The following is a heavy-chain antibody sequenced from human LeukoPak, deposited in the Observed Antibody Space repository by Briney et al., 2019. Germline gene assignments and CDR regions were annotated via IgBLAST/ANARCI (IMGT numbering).Heavy chain of an antibody. Sequence: SETLSLTCTVSGASLSSSSYYWRWIRQSPGKGLEWIGNIYYSGSTNYNPSLKSRVTISLDTSRSQFSLKLSSVTAADTAVYYCARRTVGSSSSGSWGQGTLVTVSS. D-gene: IGHD6-6*01. J-gene: IGHJ5*02. CDR1: GASLSSSSYY. CDR3: ARRTVGSSSSGS. CDR2: IYYSGST. V-gene: IGHV4-39*01.